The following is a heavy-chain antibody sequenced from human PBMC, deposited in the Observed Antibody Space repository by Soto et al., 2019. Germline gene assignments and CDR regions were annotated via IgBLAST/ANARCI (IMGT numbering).Heavy chain of an antibody. D-gene: IGHD2-15*01. V-gene: IGHV1-18*01. J-gene: IGHJ4*01. CDR2: ISANTGNT. Sequence: QVQLVQSGAEVKKPGASVKVSCKASGYTFISYGISWVRQAPGQGLEWMAGISANTGNTNYAQNLQGRVTVTTDASTSTAYMELSSLRSEDTAVYYCARDRTSYHSKGLDFWGQGTMVTVSS. CDR3: ARDRTSYHSKGLDF. CDR1: GYTFISYG.